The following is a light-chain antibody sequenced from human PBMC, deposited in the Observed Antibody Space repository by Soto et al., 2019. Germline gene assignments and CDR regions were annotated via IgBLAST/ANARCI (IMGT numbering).Light chain of an antibody. J-gene: IGLJ1*01. V-gene: IGLV2-14*01. CDR3: CSYTSSSTLVYV. CDR1: SSDIGGYNY. Sequence: QSVLTQPASVSGSPGQSITISCTGTSSDIGGYNYVSWYQQFPGKAPKPMIFDVSNRPSGISSRFSGSRSDNTASLTISGLQAEDEADYYCCSYTSSSTLVYVFGTGTKVTVL. CDR2: DVS.